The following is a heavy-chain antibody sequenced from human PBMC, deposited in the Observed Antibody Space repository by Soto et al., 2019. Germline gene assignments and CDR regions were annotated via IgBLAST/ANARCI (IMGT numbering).Heavy chain of an antibody. CDR1: GFTFIYAW. J-gene: IGHJ5*02. Sequence: VQLVESGGGLVQPGGSLRLSCEASGFTFIYAWMSWVRQAPGKGLEWVGHIKSNTDGGTTDYAAPVNGRFTISRDDSKTTLYLQMSSLKTEDTAVYYCTPDPILAAAGGSDPWGQGTLVTVSS. V-gene: IGHV3-15*01. D-gene: IGHD6-13*01. CDR2: IKSNTDGGTT. CDR3: TPDPILAAAGGSDP.